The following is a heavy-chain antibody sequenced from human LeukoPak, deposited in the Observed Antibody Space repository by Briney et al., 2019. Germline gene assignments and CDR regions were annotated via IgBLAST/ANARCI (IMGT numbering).Heavy chain of an antibody. CDR3: ARGSNYGDYDY. CDR1: GFTVSSNY. V-gene: IGHV3-53*01. J-gene: IGHJ4*02. D-gene: IGHD4-17*01. CDR2: IYSGGST. Sequence: GGSLRLSCAASGFTVSSNYMSWVRQAPGKGLEWVSVIYSGGSTYYADSVKGRFTISRDNSKNTLYPQMNSLRAEDTAVYYCARGSNYGDYDYWGQGTLVTVSS.